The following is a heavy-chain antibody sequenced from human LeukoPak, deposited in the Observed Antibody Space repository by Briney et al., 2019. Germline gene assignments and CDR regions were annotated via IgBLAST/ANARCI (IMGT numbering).Heavy chain of an antibody. V-gene: IGHV1-2*02. Sequence: ASVKVSCKASGYTFTGYYMHWVRQAPGQGLEWMGWINPNSGGTNYAQKFQGRVTMTRDTSISTAYMELSRLRSDDTAVYYCARVAGTAGATDYWGQGTLVTVSS. CDR3: ARVAGTAGATDY. D-gene: IGHD1-26*01. J-gene: IGHJ4*02. CDR1: GYTFTGYY. CDR2: INPNSGGT.